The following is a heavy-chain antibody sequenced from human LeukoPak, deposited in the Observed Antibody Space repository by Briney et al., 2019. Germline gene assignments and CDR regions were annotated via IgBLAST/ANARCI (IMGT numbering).Heavy chain of an antibody. D-gene: IGHD6-6*01. CDR2: ISGSGGST. V-gene: IGHV3-23*01. J-gene: IGHJ3*02. CDR1: GFTFSSYG. CDR3: ARHGRGSSSSSPEYGVGDGFDI. Sequence: GGSLRLSCAASGFTFSSYGMSWVRQAPGKGLEWVSAISGSGGSTYYADSVKGRFTISRDNSKNTLYLQMNSLRAEDTAVYYCARHGRGSSSSSPEYGVGDGFDIWGQGTMVTVSS.